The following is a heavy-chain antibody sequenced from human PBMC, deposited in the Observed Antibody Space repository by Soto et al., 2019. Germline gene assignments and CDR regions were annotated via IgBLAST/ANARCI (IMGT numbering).Heavy chain of an antibody. D-gene: IGHD3-3*02. V-gene: IGHV3-33*01. CDR1: GFPSSFYG. CDR2: IVSDGSAI. J-gene: IGHJ3*02. CDR3: ARDDAFDNENGFDM. Sequence: GGSLRLSCAVSGFPSSFYGFHWVRQSPGKGLEWLGVIVSDGSAIYHADSLEGRFFISRDNSKDILYLQMNSLRVEDTAVYYCARDDAFDNENGFDMWGQGTMVTVSS.